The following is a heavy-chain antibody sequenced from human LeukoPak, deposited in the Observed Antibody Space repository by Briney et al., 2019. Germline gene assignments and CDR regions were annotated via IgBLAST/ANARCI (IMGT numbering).Heavy chain of an antibody. CDR1: GFTFSSYA. CDR2: ISYDGSNK. D-gene: IGHD6-6*01. J-gene: IGHJ4*02. Sequence: GRSLRLSCAASGFTFSSYAMHRVRQAPGKGLEWVAVISYDGSNKYYADSMKGRFTISRDNSKNTLYLQMNSLRAEDTAVYYCADLVDYWGQGTLVTVSS. CDR3: ADLVDY. V-gene: IGHV3-30*01.